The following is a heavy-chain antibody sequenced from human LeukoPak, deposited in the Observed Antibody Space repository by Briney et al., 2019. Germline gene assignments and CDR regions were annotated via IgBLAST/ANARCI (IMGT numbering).Heavy chain of an antibody. V-gene: IGHV4-39*02. CDR1: SGSISSNTYY. Sequence: SETLSLTCSVSSGSISSNTYYWGWIRQPPGKGLEWIGSISYGGSTYYNPSLKSRVTISVDTSKNRFSLKLSSVTAADTAVYYCARLTGSSTSWWDDAFDMWGQGTMVTVSS. J-gene: IGHJ3*02. CDR3: ARLTGSSTSWWDDAFDM. CDR2: ISYGGST. D-gene: IGHD6-13*01.